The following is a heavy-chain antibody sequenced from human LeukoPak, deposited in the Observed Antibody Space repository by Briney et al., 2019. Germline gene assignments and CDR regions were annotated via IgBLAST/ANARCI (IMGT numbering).Heavy chain of an antibody. CDR2: ISSSSSYI. D-gene: IGHD6-13*01. Sequence: GGSLRLSCAASGFTFSSYSMNWVRQAPGKGLEWVSSISSSSSYIYYADSVKGRSTISRDNAKNSLYLQMNSLRAEDTAVYYCARDPTFYSSSWYDYWGQGTLVTVSS. CDR1: GFTFSSYS. V-gene: IGHV3-21*01. CDR3: ARDPTFYSSSWYDY. J-gene: IGHJ4*02.